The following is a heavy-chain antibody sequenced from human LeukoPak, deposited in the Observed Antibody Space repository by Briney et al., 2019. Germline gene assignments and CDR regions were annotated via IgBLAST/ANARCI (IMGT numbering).Heavy chain of an antibody. Sequence: SETLSLTCTVSGGSISSYYWSWIRQPPGKGLEWIGYIYYSGSTNYNPSLKSRVTISVDTSKNQFSLKLSSVTAADTAVYYCARDLGDSSGYYYYYYGMDVWGQETTVTVSS. D-gene: IGHD3-22*01. CDR1: GGSISSYY. V-gene: IGHV4-59*01. J-gene: IGHJ6*02. CDR2: IYYSGST. CDR3: ARDLGDSSGYYYYYYGMDV.